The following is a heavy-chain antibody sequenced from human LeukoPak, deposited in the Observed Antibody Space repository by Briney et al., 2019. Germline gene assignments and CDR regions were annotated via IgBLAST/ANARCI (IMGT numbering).Heavy chain of an antibody. CDR1: GGTFSSYA. J-gene: IGHJ6*03. V-gene: IGHV1-69*13. CDR3: ASCGSLVPAAQQLVGDLYYYYYMDV. Sequence: SVKVSCKASGGTFSSYAISWVRQAPGQGLEWMGGIIPIFGTANYAQKFQGRVTITADESTSTAYMELSSLRSEDTAVYYCASCGSLVPAAQQLVGDLYYYYYMDVWGKGTTVTVSS. CDR2: IIPIFGTA. D-gene: IGHD2-2*01.